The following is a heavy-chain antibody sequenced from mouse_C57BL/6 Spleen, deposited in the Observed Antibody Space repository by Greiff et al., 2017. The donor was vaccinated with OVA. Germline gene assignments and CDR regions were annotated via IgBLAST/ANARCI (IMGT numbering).Heavy chain of an antibody. CDR2: ISSGSSTI. V-gene: IGHV5-17*01. D-gene: IGHD1-1*01. CDR3: ARITGYYFDY. J-gene: IGHJ2*01. CDR1: GFTFSDYG. Sequence: EVKLMESGGGLVKPGGSLKLSCAASGFTFSDYGMHWVRQAPEKGLEWVAYISSGSSTISYADTVKGRFTISRDNAKNTLFLQMTSLRSEDTAMYYCARITGYYFDYWGQGTTLTVSS.